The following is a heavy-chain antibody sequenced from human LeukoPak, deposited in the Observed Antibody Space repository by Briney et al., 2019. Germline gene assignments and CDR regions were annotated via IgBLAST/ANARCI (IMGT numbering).Heavy chain of an antibody. CDR2: INGKRGDT. D-gene: IGHD7-27*01. CDR3: ARDHDWGVDY. Sequence: ASVKVSCKASGVTFTDHYMHWVRQAPGQGLEWMGWINGKRGDTNYAQNFQDRVTMARDTSTSTVYMELSRLTVDDTAVYYCARDHDWGVDYWGQGTLVTVSS. CDR1: GVTFTDHY. J-gene: IGHJ4*02. V-gene: IGHV1-2*02.